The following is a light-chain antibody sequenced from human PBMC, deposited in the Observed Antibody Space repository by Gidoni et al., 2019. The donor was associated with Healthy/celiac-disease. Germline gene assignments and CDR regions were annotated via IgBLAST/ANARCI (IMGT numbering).Light chain of an antibody. CDR2: WAS. J-gene: IGKJ1*01. CDR1: QSVLYSSNNKNY. CDR3: QQYYSTPWT. V-gene: IGKV4-1*01. Sequence: DIVMTQSPVSLAASLGERATINCKSSQSVLYSSNNKNYLAWYQQKPGQPPKLLIYWASTRESGVPDRFSGSGSGTDFTLTISSLQAEDVAVYYCQQYYSTPWTFGQGTKVEIK.